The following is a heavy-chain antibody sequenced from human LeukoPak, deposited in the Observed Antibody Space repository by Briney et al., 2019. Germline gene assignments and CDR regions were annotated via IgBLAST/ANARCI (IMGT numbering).Heavy chain of an antibody. V-gene: IGHV4-34*01. D-gene: IGHD5-18*01. Sequence: SETPSLTCAVYGGSFSGYYWSWIRQPPGKGLEWIGEINHSGSTNYNPSLKSRVTISVDTSKNQFSLKLSSVTAADTAVYYCARGVRGYSYADWGQGTLVTVSS. J-gene: IGHJ4*02. CDR2: INHSGST. CDR1: GGSFSGYY. CDR3: ARGVRGYSYAD.